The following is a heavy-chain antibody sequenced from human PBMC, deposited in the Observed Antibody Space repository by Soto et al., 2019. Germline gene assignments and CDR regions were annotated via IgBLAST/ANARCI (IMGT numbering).Heavy chain of an antibody. CDR3: ARELNTDSSAYYSFAY. V-gene: IGHV1-18*01. CDR1: GYTFTSYG. D-gene: IGHD3-22*01. CDR2: ISAYNGNT. Sequence: GASVKVSCKASGYTFTSYGISWVRQAPGQGLEWMGWISAYNGNTNYAEKFQGRVTMTTDKSTTTTYMELRSLRSDDTAVYYCARELNTDSSAYYSFAYWGQGTLVTVSS. J-gene: IGHJ4*02.